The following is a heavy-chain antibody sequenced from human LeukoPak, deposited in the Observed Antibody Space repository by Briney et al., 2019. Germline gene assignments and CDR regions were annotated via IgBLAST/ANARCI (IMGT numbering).Heavy chain of an antibody. D-gene: IGHD3-10*01. CDR2: MKKDGSET. CDR3: GGDRSSSGIYFYDH. V-gene: IGHV3-7*01. Sequence: GGSPRLSYVVCGFNFSSYFMIWLGQAPGKGLQWVANMKKDGSETNYGDSVKGRFTISRDNAKNSLYLQMNSLRSEDTAVYYYGGDRSSSGIYFYDHWGQGTLVSVSS. J-gene: IGHJ4*02. CDR1: GFNFSSYF.